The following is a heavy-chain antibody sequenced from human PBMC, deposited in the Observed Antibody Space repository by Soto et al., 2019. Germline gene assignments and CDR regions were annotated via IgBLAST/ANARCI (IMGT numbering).Heavy chain of an antibody. CDR3: ARGRAAAGSYFFDY. CDR2: IYSGGAT. CDR1: AFTVSSNY. D-gene: IGHD6-13*01. V-gene: IGHV3-66*01. Sequence: GGSLRLSCAASAFTVSSNYMSWVRQAPGKGLEWVSVIYSGGATRYADSVKGRFTISRDNSKNTLYLQMSSLRAEDTAVYYCARGRAAAGSYFFDYWGQGTLVTVSS. J-gene: IGHJ4*02.